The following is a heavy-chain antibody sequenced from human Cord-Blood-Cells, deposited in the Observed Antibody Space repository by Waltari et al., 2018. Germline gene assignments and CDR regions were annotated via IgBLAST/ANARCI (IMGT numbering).Heavy chain of an antibody. CDR3: AGGEATGDY. CDR2: LSQDGSEK. J-gene: IGHJ4*02. Sequence: EVQLVESGGGLVQPGGSLRLSCAASGFTFSSYWMSWVRQAPGKVVECVDNLSQDGSEKYNVDFVKGGFTISRANAKKSLYLQSTGMGAEETAVYYWAGGEATGDYWGQGTLVTVSS. D-gene: IGHD1-26*01. CDR1: GFTFSSYW. V-gene: IGHV3-7*01.